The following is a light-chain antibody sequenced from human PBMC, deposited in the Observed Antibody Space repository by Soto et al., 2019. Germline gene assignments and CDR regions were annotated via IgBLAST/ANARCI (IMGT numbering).Light chain of an antibody. CDR1: SSDVGAYNF. CDR3: ASYTTSSTYV. Sequence: QSVLAQPPSASGSPGQSVTISCTGTSSDVGAYNFVSWYQQHPGKAPKLMIFEATKRPSGVPDRFSGSKSGNTASLTISGLQTEDEADYYCASYTTSSTYVFGTGTKVTVL. V-gene: IGLV2-8*01. J-gene: IGLJ1*01. CDR2: EAT.